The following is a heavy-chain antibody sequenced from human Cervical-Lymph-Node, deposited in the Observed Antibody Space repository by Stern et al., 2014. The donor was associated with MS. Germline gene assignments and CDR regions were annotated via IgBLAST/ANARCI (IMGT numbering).Heavy chain of an antibody. J-gene: IGHJ6*02. Sequence: QVQLVQSGAEVKKPGASVKVSCKASGYTFTSYYMHWVRQAPGQGPEWMGIINPRGGSTNYAQKFQGRVTMTRDTSTSTVYMELSSLRSEDTAVYYCAREVAGHRLGMMDVWGQGTTVTVSS. D-gene: IGHD6-19*01. CDR3: AREVAGHRLGMMDV. CDR1: GYTFTSYY. V-gene: IGHV1-46*01. CDR2: INPRGGST.